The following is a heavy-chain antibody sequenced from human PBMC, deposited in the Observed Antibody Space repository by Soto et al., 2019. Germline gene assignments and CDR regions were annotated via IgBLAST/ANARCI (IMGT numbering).Heavy chain of an antibody. CDR1: GYTFTSYG. V-gene: IGHV1-18*01. Sequence: ASVKVSCKASGYTFTSYGLSWVRQAPGQGLEWMGWISPYNGNTNYAQKLQGRVTMATDTSTTTAYMELRSLRSDDTAVYYCAIYSSSPSWFGPWGQGTLVTVSS. D-gene: IGHD6-6*01. J-gene: IGHJ5*02. CDR3: AIYSSSPSWFGP. CDR2: ISPYNGNT.